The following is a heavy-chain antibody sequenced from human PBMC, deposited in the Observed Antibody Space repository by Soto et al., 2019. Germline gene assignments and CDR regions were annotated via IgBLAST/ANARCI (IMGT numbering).Heavy chain of an antibody. Sequence: SETLSLTCAVYGGSFSGYYWSWIRQPPGKGLEWIGEINHSGSTDYNPSLKSRVTISVDTSKNQFSLKLSSVTAADTAVYYCARGLVAAAGRYYYYYYGMDVWGQGTTVTVSS. J-gene: IGHJ6*02. CDR1: GGSFSGYY. V-gene: IGHV4-34*01. CDR3: ARGLVAAAGRYYYYYYGMDV. CDR2: INHSGST. D-gene: IGHD6-13*01.